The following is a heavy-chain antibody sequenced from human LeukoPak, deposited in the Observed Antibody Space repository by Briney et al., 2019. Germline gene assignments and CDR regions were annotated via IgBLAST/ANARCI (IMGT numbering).Heavy chain of an antibody. V-gene: IGHV3-72*01. CDR2: TRNKANSYTT. CDR3: AKARGWLQIWDN. D-gene: IGHD5-24*01. Sequence: GGSLRLSCAASGFTFSDHYMDWIRQAPGKGLEWVGRTRNKANSYTTEYAASVKGRFTISRDDSKNTLYLQMNSLRGEDTAVYYCAKARGWLQIWDNWGQGTMVTVSS. J-gene: IGHJ3*01. CDR1: GFTFSDHY.